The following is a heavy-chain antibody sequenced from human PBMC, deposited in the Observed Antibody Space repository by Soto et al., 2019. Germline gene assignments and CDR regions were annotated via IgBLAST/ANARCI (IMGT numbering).Heavy chain of an antibody. J-gene: IGHJ4*02. CDR2: IIPIFGTA. V-gene: IGHV1-69*13. CDR1: GGTFSSYA. Sequence: VASVKVSCKASGGTFSSYAISWVRQAPGQGLEWMGGIIPIFGTANYAQKFQGRVTITADESTSTAYMELSSLRSEDTAVYYCARAPGYCSSTSCRYGYDYWGQGTLVTVSS. D-gene: IGHD2-2*01. CDR3: ARAPGYCSSTSCRYGYDY.